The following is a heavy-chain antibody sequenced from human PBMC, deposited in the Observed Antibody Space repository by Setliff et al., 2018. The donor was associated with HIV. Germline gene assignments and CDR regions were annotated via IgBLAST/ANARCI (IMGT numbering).Heavy chain of an antibody. Sequence: ASVKVSCKASGYTFTSHYIHWVRQAPGQGLEWMGWINVNNDATNYAQKVRERVTLTTDTATNTAFMELKNLTSADTAVYFCARSDWELVLSSFDYWGQGTQVTVSS. V-gene: IGHV1-18*04. CDR2: INVNNDAT. CDR3: ARSDWELVLSSFDY. CDR1: GYTFTSHY. D-gene: IGHD1-26*01. J-gene: IGHJ4*02.